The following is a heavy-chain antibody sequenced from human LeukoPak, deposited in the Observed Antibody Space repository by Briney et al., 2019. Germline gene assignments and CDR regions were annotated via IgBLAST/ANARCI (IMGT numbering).Heavy chain of an antibody. CDR3: ATSVCGGDCLGAFDI. CDR1: GYTLTELS. J-gene: IGHJ3*02. CDR2: FDPEDGET. V-gene: IGHV1-24*01. D-gene: IGHD2-21*02. Sequence: ASVKVSCKVSGYTLTELSMHWVRQAPGKGLEWMGGFDPEDGETIYAQKFQGGVTMTEDTSTDTAYMELSSLRSEDTAVYYCATSVCGGDCLGAFDIWGQGTMVTVSS.